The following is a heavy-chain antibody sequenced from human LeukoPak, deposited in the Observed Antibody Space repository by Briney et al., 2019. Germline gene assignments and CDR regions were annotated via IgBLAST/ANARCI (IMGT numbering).Heavy chain of an antibody. V-gene: IGHV3-74*01. J-gene: IGHJ6*02. CDR1: GFTLSNYW. CDR3: TRVQAGRSGLMDV. Sequence: GGSLRLSCAASGFTLSNYWMHWVRQAPGEGLVWVSRVDPDGTTTNYADSVTGRFTTSRDNAKNTLYLQMNSLRAEDTALYYCTRVQAGRSGLMDVWGRGTAVTVSS. CDR2: VDPDGTTT. D-gene: IGHD2-8*02.